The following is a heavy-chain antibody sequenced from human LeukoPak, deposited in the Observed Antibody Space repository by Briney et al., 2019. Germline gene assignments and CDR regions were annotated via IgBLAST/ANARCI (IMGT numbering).Heavy chain of an antibody. CDR3: ARQAGGPGRYALFDY. CDR2: VSYDGSNK. D-gene: IGHD3-10*01. CDR1: GFTFSSYD. J-gene: IGHJ4*02. V-gene: IGHV3-30-3*01. Sequence: GRSLRLSCAASGFTFSSYDMNWVRQAPGKGLEWVAVVSYDGSNKYYADSVKGRFTIARDNSKNTLYLQMNILRAEDTAVYYCARQAGGPGRYALFDYWGQGTLVTVSS.